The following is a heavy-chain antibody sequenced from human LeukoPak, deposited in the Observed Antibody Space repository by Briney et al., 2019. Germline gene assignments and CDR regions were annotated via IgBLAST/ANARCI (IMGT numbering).Heavy chain of an antibody. CDR3: ARGGVTMTTRYFDY. J-gene: IGHJ4*02. CDR1: GFTFSSYA. Sequence: GSLRLSCAASGFTFSSYAMHWVRQAPGKGLEYVSAISSNGGSTYYANSVKGRFTISRDNSKNTLYLQMGSLRAEDMAVYYCARGGVTMTTRYFDYWGQGTLVTVSS. D-gene: IGHD3-22*01. CDR2: ISSNGGST. V-gene: IGHV3-64*01.